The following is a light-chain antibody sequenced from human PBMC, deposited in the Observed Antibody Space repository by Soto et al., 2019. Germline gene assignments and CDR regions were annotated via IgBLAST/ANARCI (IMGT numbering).Light chain of an antibody. CDR2: GAS. CDR1: QSVSSN. CDR3: QQLNSYPRT. J-gene: IGKJ1*01. V-gene: IGKV3-15*01. Sequence: EIVMTQSPATLSVSPGERATLSCRASQSVSSNLAWYQQKPGQAPRLLIYGASTRATGIPARFSGSGSGTEFTLTISGLQPEDFASYYCQQLNSYPRTFGLGTKVEIK.